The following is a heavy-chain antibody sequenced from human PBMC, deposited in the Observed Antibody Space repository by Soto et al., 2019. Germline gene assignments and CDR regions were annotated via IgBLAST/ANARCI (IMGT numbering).Heavy chain of an antibody. Sequence: SQTLSLTCAISGDSVSSNSVSWNWIRQSPSRGLEWLGRTYYRSKWYNEYAVSVKSRITINPDTSKNQFSLQLNSVTPDDTAVXXXXXXXXXXXTGTTPFYGMDVWGQGTTVTVSS. D-gene: IGHD1-1*01. CDR1: GDSVSSNSVS. CDR2: TYYRSKWYN. J-gene: IGHJ6*02. CDR3: XXXXXXXXTGTTPFYGMDV. V-gene: IGHV6-1*01.